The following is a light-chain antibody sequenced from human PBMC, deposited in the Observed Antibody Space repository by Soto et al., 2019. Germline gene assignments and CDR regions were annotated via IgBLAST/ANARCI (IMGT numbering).Light chain of an antibody. J-gene: IGKJ1*01. V-gene: IGKV2-28*01. Sequence: DIVMTQSPLSLPVTPGEPASISCRSSQSLLHYNAYNYLDWYLQKPGQSPQLLIYLGSNRASGVPDRFGGSGSGTDFTLKISRVEAEDVGVYYCMQALQLPRTFCQGTKVEIK. CDR3: MQALQLPRT. CDR1: QSLLHYNAYNY. CDR2: LGS.